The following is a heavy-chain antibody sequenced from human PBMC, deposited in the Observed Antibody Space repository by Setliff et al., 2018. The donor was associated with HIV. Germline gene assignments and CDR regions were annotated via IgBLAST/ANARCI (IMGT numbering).Heavy chain of an antibody. V-gene: IGHV1-69*13. CDR2: IIPIFGST. Sequence: EASVKVSCKASGRTFRKYSISWVRQAPGQGLEWMGGIIPIFGSTTYAQKFRDRVSITADESKDTVEMELSSLTSEDTAVYYCARDDHYYDLGSILSDWYFDLWDRGTLVTVSS. CDR3: ARDDHYYDLGSILSDWYFDL. CDR1: GRTFRKYS. D-gene: IGHD3-10*01. J-gene: IGHJ2*01.